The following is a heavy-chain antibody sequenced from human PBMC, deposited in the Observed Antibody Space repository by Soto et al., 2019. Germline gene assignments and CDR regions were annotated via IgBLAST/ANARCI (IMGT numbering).Heavy chain of an antibody. D-gene: IGHD2-15*01. CDR1: GFTFSSYA. V-gene: IGHV3-23*01. CDR2: ISGSGGST. Sequence: GGSLRLSCAASGFTFSSYAMSWVRQAPGKGLEWVSAISGSGGSTYYADSVKGRFTISRDNSKNTLYLQMNSLRAEDTAVYYCAKVLDDCSGGSCFTWFDPWGQGTLVTVSS. J-gene: IGHJ5*02. CDR3: AKVLDDCSGGSCFTWFDP.